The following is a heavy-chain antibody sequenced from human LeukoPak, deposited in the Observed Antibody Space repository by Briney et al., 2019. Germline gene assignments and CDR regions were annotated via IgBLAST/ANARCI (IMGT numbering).Heavy chain of an antibody. Sequence: HPGGSLRLSCAASGFTFSSYAMSWVRQAPGKGLEWVSAISGSGGSTYYADSVKGRFTISRDNSKNTLYLQMNSLRAEDTAVYYCAKETRLIAARPTHYGMDVWGHGTTVTVSS. CDR2: ISGSGGST. CDR1: GFTFSSYA. V-gene: IGHV3-23*01. CDR3: AKETRLIAARPTHYGMDV. D-gene: IGHD6-6*01. J-gene: IGHJ6*02.